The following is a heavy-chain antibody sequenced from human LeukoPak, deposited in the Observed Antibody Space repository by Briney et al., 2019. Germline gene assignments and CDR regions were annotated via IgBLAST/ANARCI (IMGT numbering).Heavy chain of an antibody. CDR3: ARGIDEWLYLNY. J-gene: IGHJ4*02. Sequence: PGGSLRLSCAASGFPFAPFWMTWVRQAPGKGPEFVAAMNRDGSEVAYGNSVRGRFTISRDNAKNSLYLQMYSLRAEDTAVYYCARGIDEWLYLNYWGQGALVTV. D-gene: IGHD3-3*01. CDR1: GFPFAPFW. V-gene: IGHV3-7*04. CDR2: MNRDGSEV.